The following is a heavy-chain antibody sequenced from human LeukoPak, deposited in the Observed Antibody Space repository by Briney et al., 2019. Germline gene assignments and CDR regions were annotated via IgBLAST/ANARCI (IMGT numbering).Heavy chain of an antibody. Sequence: GGSLRLSCAASGFTFRSYAMSWVRQAPGKGLEWVSAISKDADATYYAASVRGRFTISRDNSQDTLSLQMNTLRAEDTAVYYCVRSGYSNGWYRNWGQGTLVTVSS. CDR2: ISKDADAT. CDR1: GFTFRSYA. J-gene: IGHJ4*02. V-gene: IGHV3-23*01. D-gene: IGHD6-19*01. CDR3: VRSGYSNGWYRN.